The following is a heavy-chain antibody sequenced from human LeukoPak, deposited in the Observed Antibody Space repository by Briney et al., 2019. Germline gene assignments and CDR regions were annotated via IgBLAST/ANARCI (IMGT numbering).Heavy chain of an antibody. Sequence: SETLSLTCTVSGGSISSYYWSWIRQPPGKGLEWIGYIYYSGSTNYNPSLKSRVTISVDTSKNQFSLKLSSVTAADTAVYYCARGRRSSSSRWFDPWGQGTLVTVSS. CDR3: ARGRRSSSSRWFDP. D-gene: IGHD6-13*01. V-gene: IGHV4-59*12. CDR1: GGSISSYY. CDR2: IYYSGST. J-gene: IGHJ5*02.